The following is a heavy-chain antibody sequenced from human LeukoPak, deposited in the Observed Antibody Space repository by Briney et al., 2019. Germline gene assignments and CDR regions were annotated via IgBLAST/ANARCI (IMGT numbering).Heavy chain of an antibody. Sequence: ASVKVSCKASGYTFSDYYMHWVRQAPGQGLEWMGRINPNSGGTDSAQNFQVRVTMTRDTSINTAYMELRGLKSDDTAVYYCARASHYFGSNGDNWFGPWGQGTLVTVSS. V-gene: IGHV1-2*06. CDR2: INPNSGGT. J-gene: IGHJ5*02. CDR3: ARASHYFGSNGDNWFGP. CDR1: GYTFSDYY. D-gene: IGHD3-22*01.